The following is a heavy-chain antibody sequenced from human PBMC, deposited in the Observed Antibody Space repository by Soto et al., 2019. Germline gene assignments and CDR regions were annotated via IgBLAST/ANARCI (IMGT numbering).Heavy chain of an antibody. CDR2: IYYSGST. V-gene: IGHV4-59*12. CDR3: SVAAPAPY. Sequence: SETLSLTCTVSGVSISSYYWSWIRQPPGKGLEWIGYIYYSGSTDYNPSLKSRVTMSVDTSKNQFSLKLSSVTAVDTAVYYCSVAAPAPYWGQGTLVTVSS. J-gene: IGHJ4*02. CDR1: GVSISSYY. D-gene: IGHD2-15*01.